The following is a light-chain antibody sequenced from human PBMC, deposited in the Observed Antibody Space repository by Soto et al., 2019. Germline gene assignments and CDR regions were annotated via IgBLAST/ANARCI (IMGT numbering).Light chain of an antibody. Sequence: QSALTQPASGSGSPGQSITISCTGTSSDVGRYNYVSWYQQHPGKAPKLMIYDVTNRPSGVSNRFSGSKSGNTASLTISGLQAEDEADYYCSSYTTSNTLVFGGGTKLTVL. CDR3: SSYTTSNTLV. V-gene: IGLV2-14*01. CDR2: DVT. CDR1: SSDVGRYNY. J-gene: IGLJ2*01.